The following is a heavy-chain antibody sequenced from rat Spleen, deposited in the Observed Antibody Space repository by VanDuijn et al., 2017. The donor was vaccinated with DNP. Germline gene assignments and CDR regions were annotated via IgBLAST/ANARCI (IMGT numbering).Heavy chain of an antibody. J-gene: IGHJ2*01. Sequence: EVQLVESGGGLVQPGRSLKLSCAASEFTFSNYGMAWVRQAPTKGLEWVASITTGGGNTYYGDSVKGRFTISRDNAKNTLYLQMDSLRSEDTATYYCTRRRGDYFDYWGQGVMVTVSS. CDR3: TRRRGDYFDY. CDR2: ITTGGGNT. CDR1: EFTFSNYG. V-gene: IGHV5S13*01.